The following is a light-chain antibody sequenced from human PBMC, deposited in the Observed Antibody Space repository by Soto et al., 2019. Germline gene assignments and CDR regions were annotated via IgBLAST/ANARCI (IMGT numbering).Light chain of an antibody. CDR3: QDYGTSAPWT. CDR1: QNIRGNE. CDR2: RGS. J-gene: IGKJ1*01. Sequence: EVVLTQSPGTLSLSPGERATLSCRASQNIRGNELAWYQQKPGQAPRLLIYRGSSRATGIPDRFSGRGSGTDFILPISRLEPAEFAVYYCQDYGTSAPWTFGQGTKVEIK. V-gene: IGKV3-20*01.